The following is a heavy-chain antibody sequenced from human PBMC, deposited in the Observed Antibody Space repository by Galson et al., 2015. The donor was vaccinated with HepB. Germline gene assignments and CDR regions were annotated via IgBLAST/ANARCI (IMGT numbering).Heavy chain of an antibody. Sequence: SLRLSCAASGFTFISYGIHWVRQAPGMGLEWVTAISYDGSKKYYADSVKGRFTISRDNSKNTVYLQMISLRAEDMAVYYCAKGEPPGRTFFQYWGQGTLVTVSS. CDR1: GFTFISYG. CDR3: AKGEPPGRTFFQY. J-gene: IGHJ1*01. V-gene: IGHV3-30*18. CDR2: ISYDGSKK. D-gene: IGHD1-14*01.